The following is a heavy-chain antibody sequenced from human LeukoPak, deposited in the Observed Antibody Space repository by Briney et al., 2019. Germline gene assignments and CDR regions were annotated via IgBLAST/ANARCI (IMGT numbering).Heavy chain of an antibody. Sequence: PSETLSLTCTVSGYSISSGYYWGWIRQPAGKGLEWIGRIYTSGSTNYNPSLKSRVTISVDTSKNQFSLKLSSVTAADTAVYYCARPGVGSGRYGAFDIWGQGTMVTVSS. CDR3: ARPGVGSGRYGAFDI. V-gene: IGHV4-61*02. D-gene: IGHD5-18*01. CDR1: GYSISSGYY. J-gene: IGHJ3*02. CDR2: IYTSGST.